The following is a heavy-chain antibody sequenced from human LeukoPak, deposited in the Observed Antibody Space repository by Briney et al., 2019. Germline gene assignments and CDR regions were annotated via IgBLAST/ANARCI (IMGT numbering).Heavy chain of an antibody. V-gene: IGHV3-48*04. CDR1: GLSLSSNN. J-gene: IGHJ2*01. CDR3: TRDLGLRRMI. CDR2: ISAGSDTV. Sequence: GVLRLSCAASGLSLSSNNMHWVRQPPGGGLEWLSYISAGSDTVFSADSVRGRFSISRDNARELLFLQMNSLRVDDTAVYYCTRDLGLRRMIWGRGTLVIVSS.